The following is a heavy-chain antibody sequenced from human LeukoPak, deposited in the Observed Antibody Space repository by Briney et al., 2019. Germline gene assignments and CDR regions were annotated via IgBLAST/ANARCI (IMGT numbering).Heavy chain of an antibody. CDR2: ISPSCGTT. Sequence: GGSLTLSCAASGFTFSTYAMSWVRQAPGKGLEWVSGISPSCGTTSYADSVKGRFTISRDNSKKTLYLQMNSLRGEDTAVYYVSKDKAPGSWHTPSDYWGQGTLVTVSS. V-gene: IGHV3-23*01. D-gene: IGHD6-13*01. CDR3: SKDKAPGSWHTPSDY. J-gene: IGHJ4*02. CDR1: GFTFSTYA.